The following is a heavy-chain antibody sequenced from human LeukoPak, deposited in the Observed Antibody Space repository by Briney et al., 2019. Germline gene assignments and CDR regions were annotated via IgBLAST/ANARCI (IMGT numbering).Heavy chain of an antibody. CDR2: ISYDGSNK. Sequence: GRSLRLSCAASGFTFSSYAMHWVRQAPGKGLEWVAVISYDGSNKYYADSVKGRFTISRDNSKNTLYLQMNSLRAEDTAVYYCTTDPQRYQLTLGLWGQGTLVTVSS. CDR1: GFTFSSYA. V-gene: IGHV3-30-3*01. D-gene: IGHD2-2*01. CDR3: TTDPQRYQLTLGL. J-gene: IGHJ4*02.